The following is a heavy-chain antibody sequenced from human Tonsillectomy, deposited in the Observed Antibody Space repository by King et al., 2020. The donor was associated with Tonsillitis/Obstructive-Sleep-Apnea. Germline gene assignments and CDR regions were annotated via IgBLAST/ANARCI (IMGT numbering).Heavy chain of an antibody. CDR3: ARIDSYSSGWYAVQFDY. CDR2: ISGGGGGT. J-gene: IGHJ4*02. D-gene: IGHD6-19*01. CDR1: GFTFSSYA. V-gene: IGHV3-23*04. Sequence: VQLVESGGGLVQPGGSLRLSCAASGFTFSSYAMTWVRQAPGKGLEWVSAISGGGGGTYSADFVMGRFTISRDNSKNTLYLQMNTLRAEDTAVYYCARIDSYSSGWYAVQFDYWGQGTLVTVSS.